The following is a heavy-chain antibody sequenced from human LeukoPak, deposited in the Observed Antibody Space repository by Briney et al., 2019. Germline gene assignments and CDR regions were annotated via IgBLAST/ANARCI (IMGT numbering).Heavy chain of an antibody. Sequence: SETLSLTCSVSGGSISSSNYYWGWIRQPPGKGPEWIGSVYYSGTTYYNPSLKSRVTISMDTSKNQFSLKLSSVTAADTAVYYCATDGSGSYYHDAFDIWGQGTMVAVSS. CDR1: GGSISSSNYY. J-gene: IGHJ3*02. D-gene: IGHD3-10*01. CDR2: VYYSGTT. CDR3: ATDGSGSYYHDAFDI. V-gene: IGHV4-39*07.